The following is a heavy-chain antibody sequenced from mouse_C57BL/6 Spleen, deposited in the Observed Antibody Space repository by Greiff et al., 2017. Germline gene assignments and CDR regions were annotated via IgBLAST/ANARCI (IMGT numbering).Heavy chain of an antibody. CDR2: IYPGDGDT. V-gene: IGHV1-82*01. Sequence: QVQLQESGPELVKPGASVKISCKASGYAFSSSWMNWVKQRPGKGLEWIGRIYPGDGDTNYNGKFQGKATLTADTSSSTAYMQLSSLTSEDSAVYFCAREDYGSSPLFAYWGQGTLVTVSA. J-gene: IGHJ3*01. CDR1: GYAFSSSW. CDR3: AREDYGSSPLFAY. D-gene: IGHD1-1*01.